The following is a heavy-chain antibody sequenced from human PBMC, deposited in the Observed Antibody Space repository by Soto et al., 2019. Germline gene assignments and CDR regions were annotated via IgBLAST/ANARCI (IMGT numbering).Heavy chain of an antibody. CDR2: IYSSGST. Sequence: PSETLSLTCTVSGSSISNYYWNWIRQSPGKGLEWIGYIYSSGSTHYNPSLQNRVTISIDTSKNQVSLKVNSVTAADTAGYYCARDHPHSYGVYYFDYWGQGTPVTVSS. J-gene: IGHJ4*02. CDR3: ARDHPHSYGVYYFDY. V-gene: IGHV4-59*01. D-gene: IGHD5-18*01. CDR1: GSSISNYY.